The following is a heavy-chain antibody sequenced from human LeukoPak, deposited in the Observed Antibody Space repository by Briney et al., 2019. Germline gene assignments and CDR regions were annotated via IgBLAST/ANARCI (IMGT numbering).Heavy chain of an antibody. Sequence: SETLSLTCTVSGGSISSYYWSWIRQPPGKGLEWIAYISDIGSINYNPSLKSRVTISLDTSKNQFSLKLSSVTATDTAVYYCAGHHPRNTVDFWGQGTLVTVSS. D-gene: IGHD2/OR15-2a*01. CDR1: GGSISSYY. CDR2: ISDIGSI. CDR3: AGHHPRNTVDF. J-gene: IGHJ4*02. V-gene: IGHV4-59*08.